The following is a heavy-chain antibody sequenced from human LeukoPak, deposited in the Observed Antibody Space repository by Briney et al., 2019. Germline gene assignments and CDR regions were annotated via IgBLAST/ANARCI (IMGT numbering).Heavy chain of an antibody. CDR2: INWNGGST. CDR1: GFTFDDYG. D-gene: IGHD2-21*02. V-gene: IGHV3-20*04. Sequence: GGSLRLSCAASGFTFDDYGMSWVRQAPGKGLEWVSGINWNGGSTGYADSVKGRFTISRDNAKNSLYLQMNSLRAEDTALYYCAGLAVTGYYYYYYYMDVWGKGTTVTVSS. CDR3: AGLAVTGYYYYYYYMDV. J-gene: IGHJ6*03.